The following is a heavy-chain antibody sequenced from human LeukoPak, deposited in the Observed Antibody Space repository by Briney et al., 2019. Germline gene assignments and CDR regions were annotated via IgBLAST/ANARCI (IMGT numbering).Heavy chain of an antibody. D-gene: IGHD3-10*01. CDR1: GFTFSSYT. CDR3: AKDPNWDRGY. V-gene: IGHV3-23*01. Sequence: GGSLRLSCATSGFTFSSYTMTWVRQAPGKGLGYVSGIGTSAGSTIYADSVKGRFTISRDNSKSTVYLQMDSLRVEDTAVYYCAKDPNWDRGYWGQGTLVTVSS. CDR2: IGTSAGST. J-gene: IGHJ4*02.